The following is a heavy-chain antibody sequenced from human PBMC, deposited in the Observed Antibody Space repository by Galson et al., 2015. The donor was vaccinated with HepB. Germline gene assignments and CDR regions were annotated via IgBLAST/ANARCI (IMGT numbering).Heavy chain of an antibody. CDR2: IYPGDSDT. CDR1: GYSFTSYW. D-gene: IGHD3-10*01. V-gene: IGHV5-51*01. J-gene: IGHJ6*02. Sequence: QSGAEVKKPGESLKISCKGSGYSFTSYWIGWVRQMPGKGLEWMGIIYPGDSDTRYSPSFQGQVTISADKSISTAYLQWSSLKASDTAMYYCARQVSYYYGSGSYPEGYYYGMDVWGQGTTVTASS. CDR3: ARQVSYYYGSGSYPEGYYYGMDV.